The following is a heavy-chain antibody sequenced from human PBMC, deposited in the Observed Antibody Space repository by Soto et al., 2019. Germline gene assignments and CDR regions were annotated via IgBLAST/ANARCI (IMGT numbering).Heavy chain of an antibody. CDR1: GYSFTSYL. V-gene: IGHV5-51*01. Sequence: PGESLKISCKGSGYSFTSYLIDWVRQMPGKGLEWMGIIYPGDSDTRYSPSFQGQVTISADKSISTAYLQWSSLRVEDAAVYYCARFDIAAPPPIWGQGTMVTVSS. CDR2: IYPGDSDT. J-gene: IGHJ3*02. CDR3: ARFDIAAPPPI. D-gene: IGHD6-13*01.